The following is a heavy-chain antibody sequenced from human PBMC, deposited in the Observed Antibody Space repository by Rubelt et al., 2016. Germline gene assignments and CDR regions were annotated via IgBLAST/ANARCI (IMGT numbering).Heavy chain of an antibody. J-gene: IGHJ4*02. Sequence: YGGGVVQPGRSLRLSCAASGFTFTSYAIHWVRQAPGKGLEWVAVISYDGSNKYFADSVKGRFTISRDNSKNTLFLQMNSLRVEDTAVYYCARPEDTYGNDWYFVYWGQGTLVTVSS. CDR3: ARPEDTYGNDWYFVY. CDR2: ISYDGSNK. V-gene: IGHV3-30*04. CDR1: GFTFTSYA. D-gene: IGHD5-18*01.